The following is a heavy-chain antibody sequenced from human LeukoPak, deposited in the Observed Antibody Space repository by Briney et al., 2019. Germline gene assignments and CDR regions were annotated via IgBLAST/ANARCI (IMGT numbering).Heavy chain of an antibody. D-gene: IGHD2-21*02. Sequence: GGSLRLSCAASGFTFSSYSMNWVRQAPGEGLEWVSSISSSSSYIYYADSVKGRFTISRDNAKNSLYLQMNSLRAEDTAAYYCARDPTPGVTQIADAFDIRGQGTMVTVSS. J-gene: IGHJ3*02. CDR2: ISSSSSYI. V-gene: IGHV3-21*01. CDR1: GFTFSSYS. CDR3: ARDPTPGVTQIADAFDI.